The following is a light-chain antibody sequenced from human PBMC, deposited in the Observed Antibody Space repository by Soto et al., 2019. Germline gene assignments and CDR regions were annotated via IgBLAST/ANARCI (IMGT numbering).Light chain of an antibody. Sequence: DIQMTHSQVSLSPSVEEKVTITCRASKPISRNLNWYQQKPGKAPKLLIFAASSLQSGVPLRFSGSGSGTDFTLTISSLQPEDFATYYCQQSYDTPLTFGGGTKVEIK. CDR2: AAS. CDR3: QQSYDTPLT. V-gene: IGKV1-39*01. J-gene: IGKJ4*01. CDR1: KPISRN.